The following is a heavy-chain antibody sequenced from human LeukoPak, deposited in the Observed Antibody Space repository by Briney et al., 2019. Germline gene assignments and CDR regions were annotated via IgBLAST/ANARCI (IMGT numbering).Heavy chain of an antibody. D-gene: IGHD7-27*01. V-gene: IGHV3-9*01. CDR2: ISWNSGSI. J-gene: IGHJ4*02. CDR3: ARGPPNWGYDY. CDR1: GFTFDDYA. Sequence: GGSLRLSCAASGFTFDDYAMHWVRQAPGKGLEWVSGISWNSGSIGYADSVKGRFTISRDNAKNSLYLQMNSLRSDDTAVYYCARGPPNWGYDYWGPGTLVTVSS.